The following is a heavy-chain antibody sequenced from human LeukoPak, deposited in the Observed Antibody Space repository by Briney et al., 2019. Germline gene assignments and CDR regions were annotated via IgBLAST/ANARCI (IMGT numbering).Heavy chain of an antibody. CDR3: ARDYGGSSPFDY. CDR2: ISSSSTYI. J-gene: IGHJ4*02. V-gene: IGHV3-21*01. CDR1: GFTISTYS. D-gene: IGHD4-23*01. Sequence: TGGSLRLSCAASGFTISTYSMNWVRQAPGKGLEWVSSISSSSTYIYYADSVKGRFTISRDNAKNSLYLQMNSLRAEDTAVYYCARDYGGSSPFDYWGQGTLVTVSS.